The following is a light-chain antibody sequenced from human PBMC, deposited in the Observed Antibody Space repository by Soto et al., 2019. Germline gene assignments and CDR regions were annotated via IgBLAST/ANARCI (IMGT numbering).Light chain of an antibody. CDR3: QQSYRTPWT. CDR2: AAS. Sequence: DIQMTQSPSSLSASVGDRVTITCRASQSINSYLNWYQQKPGKAPKILINAASSLQSGVPSRFSGSGSGTDFTLTISSLQPEDFATYYCQQSYRTPWTCGQGTKVEIK. J-gene: IGKJ1*01. CDR1: QSINSY. V-gene: IGKV1-39*01.